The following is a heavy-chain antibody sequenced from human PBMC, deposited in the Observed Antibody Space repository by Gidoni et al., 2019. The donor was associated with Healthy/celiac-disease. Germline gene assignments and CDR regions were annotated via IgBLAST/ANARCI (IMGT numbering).Heavy chain of an antibody. CDR1: GGSISSGDYY. CDR3: ARVSFGAENWFDP. V-gene: IGHV4-30-4*01. D-gene: IGHD3-10*01. CDR2: IYYSGST. Sequence: QVQLQESGPGLVKPSQTLSLTCTVSGGSISSGDYYWIWIRQPPGKGLEWIGYIYYSGSTYYNPSLKSRVTISVDTSKNQFSLKLSSVTAADTAVYYCARVSFGAENWFDPWGQGTLVTVSS. J-gene: IGHJ5*02.